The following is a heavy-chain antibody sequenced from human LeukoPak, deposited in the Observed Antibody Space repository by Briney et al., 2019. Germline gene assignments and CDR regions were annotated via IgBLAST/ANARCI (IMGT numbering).Heavy chain of an antibody. CDR3: AKEDRPALWFGELLQKPYFDY. J-gene: IGHJ4*02. CDR2: IKQDGSEK. V-gene: IGHV3-7*01. Sequence: PGGSLRLSCAASGFTFSSYWMSWVRQAPGKGLEWVANIKQDGSEKYYVDSVKGRFTISRDNAKNSLYLQMNSLRAEDTAVYYCAKEDRPALWFGELLQKPYFDYWGQGTLVTVSS. D-gene: IGHD3-10*01. CDR1: GFTFSSYW.